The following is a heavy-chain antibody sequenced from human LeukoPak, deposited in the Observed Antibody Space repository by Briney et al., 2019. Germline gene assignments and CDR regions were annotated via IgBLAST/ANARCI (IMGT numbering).Heavy chain of an antibody. D-gene: IGHD5-18*01. CDR1: DGSISNYF. Sequence: SETLSLTCTVSDGSISNYFWSWIRQAPGKGLEWIGYIYYNGETNCNPSLKSRVSISVDTSKNQFSLKLSSVTAADTAVHYCAASGYSYGLEFDYWGQGTLVTVSS. CDR3: AASGYSYGLEFDY. J-gene: IGHJ4*02. CDR2: IYYNGET. V-gene: IGHV4-59*01.